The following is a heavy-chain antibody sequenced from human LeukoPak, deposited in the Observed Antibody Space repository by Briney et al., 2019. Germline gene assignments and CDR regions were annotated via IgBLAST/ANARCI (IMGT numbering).Heavy chain of an antibody. J-gene: IGHJ4*02. D-gene: IGHD4-23*01. Sequence: SETLSLTCTVSGASISSYYWSWIRQPPGKGLEWIGYISYSGSTNCNPSLKSRVTISVDTSKNQFSQKLSSVTAAATAVYYCARSLFRGNSNFDKWGQGTPVTVSS. CDR1: GASISSYY. CDR3: ARSLFRGNSNFDK. V-gene: IGHV4-59*08. CDR2: ISYSGST.